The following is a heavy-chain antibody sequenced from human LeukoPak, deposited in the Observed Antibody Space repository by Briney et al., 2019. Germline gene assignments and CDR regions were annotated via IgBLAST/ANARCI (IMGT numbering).Heavy chain of an antibody. V-gene: IGHV3-23*01. CDR2: ISGSGGST. CDR3: ASHMTTVTSGGDY. J-gene: IGHJ4*02. Sequence: GGSLRLSCAVSGFTFSSYAMSWLRQAPGKGLEWVSGISGSGGSTYYADSVKGRFTISRDNSKKTLYLQMNSLRGEDTAVYYCASHMTTVTSGGDYWGQGTLVTVSS. CDR1: GFTFSSYA. D-gene: IGHD4-17*01.